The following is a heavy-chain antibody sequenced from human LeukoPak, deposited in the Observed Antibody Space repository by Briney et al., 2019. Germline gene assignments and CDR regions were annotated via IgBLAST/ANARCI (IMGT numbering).Heavy chain of an antibody. D-gene: IGHD5-18*01. Sequence: GGSLRLSCAASGFTFSSYAMSWVRQAPGKGLEWVSAISGSGGSTYHADSVKGRFTISRDNSKNTLYLQMNSLRAEDTAVYYCANTRGYSKHFDYWGQGTLVTVSS. CDR2: ISGSGGST. V-gene: IGHV3-23*01. CDR3: ANTRGYSKHFDY. J-gene: IGHJ4*02. CDR1: GFTFSSYA.